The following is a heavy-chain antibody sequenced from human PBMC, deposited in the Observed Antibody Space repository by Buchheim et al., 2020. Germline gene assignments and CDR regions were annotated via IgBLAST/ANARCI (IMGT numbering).Heavy chain of an antibody. CDR3: ARDDCSSTSCYEWNYYYGMDV. Sequence: EVQLVESGGTLVQPGGSLRLSCAASGFTFSSYSMSWVRQAPGKGLEWVSYISSSDSPIYYADSVKGRFTISRDNAKNSLYLQMNSLRAEDTAVYYCARDDCSSTSCYEWNYYYGMDVWGQGTT. CDR1: GFTFSSYS. CDR2: ISSSDSPI. J-gene: IGHJ6*02. D-gene: IGHD2-2*01. V-gene: IGHV3-48*04.